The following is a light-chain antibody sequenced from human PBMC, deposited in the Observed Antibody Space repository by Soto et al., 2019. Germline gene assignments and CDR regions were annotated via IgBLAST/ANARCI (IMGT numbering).Light chain of an antibody. CDR3: QVWESSSGHYV. CDR2: DDG. Sequence: SYELTQPPSVSVPPGRTATITCGGNNIGSKSVHWYQQRPGQAPVLVVYDDGDRPSGIPERFAGSNSGNTATLTISRVEAGDEADYYCQVWESSSGHYVFGSGTKLTVL. CDR1: NIGSKS. V-gene: IGLV3-21*03. J-gene: IGLJ1*01.